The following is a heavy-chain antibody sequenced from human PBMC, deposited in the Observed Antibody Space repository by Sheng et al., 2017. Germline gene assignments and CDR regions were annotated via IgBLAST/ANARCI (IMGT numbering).Heavy chain of an antibody. D-gene: IGHD5-12*01. V-gene: IGHV1-69*10. CDR1: GGSFSTYA. CDR2: IIPSLGIA. J-gene: IGHJ5*02. CDR3: ARLWGNVVATNWFDP. Sequence: QVHLVQSGAQVKKPGSSVKVSCKASGGSFSTYAISWLRQAPGQGLEWMGGIIPSLGIANSAQRFQGRVTITADKSTSTVYMDLSSLRSEDTAVYYCARLWGNVVATNWFDPWGQRTLVTVSS.